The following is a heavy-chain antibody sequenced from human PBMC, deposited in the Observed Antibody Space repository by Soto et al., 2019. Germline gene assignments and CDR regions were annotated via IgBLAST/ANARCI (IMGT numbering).Heavy chain of an antibody. D-gene: IGHD3-16*01. J-gene: IGHJ4*02. Sequence: QVQLVESGGGVVQPGRSLRLSCAASGFTFSSYAMHWVRQAPGKGLEWVAVISYDGSNKYYADSVKGRFTISRDNSKNTLYLQMNSLRAEDTAVYYCAMGPLEGPDDYWGQGTLVTVSS. CDR2: ISYDGSNK. CDR3: AMGPLEGPDDY. V-gene: IGHV3-30-3*01. CDR1: GFTFSSYA.